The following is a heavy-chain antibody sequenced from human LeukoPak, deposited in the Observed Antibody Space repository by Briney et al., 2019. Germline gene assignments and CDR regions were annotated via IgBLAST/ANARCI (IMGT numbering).Heavy chain of an antibody. D-gene: IGHD3-3*01. V-gene: IGHV3-30-3*01. J-gene: IGHJ4*02. Sequence: PGGSLRLSCAASGFTFSSYAMHWVRQAPGKGLEWVAVISYDGSNKYYADSVKGRFTISRDNSKNTLYLQMNSLRAEDTAVYYCASPPRYDFWSGRFDYWGQGTLVTVSS. CDR2: ISYDGSNK. CDR3: ASPPRYDFWSGRFDY. CDR1: GFTFSSYA.